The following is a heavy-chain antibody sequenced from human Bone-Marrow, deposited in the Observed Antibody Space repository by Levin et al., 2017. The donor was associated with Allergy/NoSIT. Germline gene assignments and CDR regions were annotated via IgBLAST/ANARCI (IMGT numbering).Heavy chain of an antibody. Sequence: SCAASGFSVTGNYMSWVRQAPGKGLEWVSLIYDDVGTFYADSVKGRFTISRDNSRDTLYLQMSSLRAEDTAVYYCARDGLVEGFDIWGQGTMVTVSS. V-gene: IGHV3-66*02. CDR3: ARDGLVEGFDI. J-gene: IGHJ3*02. CDR2: IYDDVGT. CDR1: GFSVTGNY. D-gene: IGHD2-8*01.